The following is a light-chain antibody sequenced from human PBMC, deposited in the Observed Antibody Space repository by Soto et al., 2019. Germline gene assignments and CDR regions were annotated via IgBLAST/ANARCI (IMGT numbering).Light chain of an antibody. CDR2: ENN. CDR1: SSNIGNYD. CDR3: GVWDSSLSGGV. Sequence: QSVLTQPPSVSAAPGQKVTISCSGSSSNIGNYDVSWYQQLPGTAPKLLIYENNKRPSGIPDRFSGSKSGTSATLGITGLRTGDEADYFCGVWDSSLSGGVFGGGTKLIVL. V-gene: IGLV1-51*01. J-gene: IGLJ2*01.